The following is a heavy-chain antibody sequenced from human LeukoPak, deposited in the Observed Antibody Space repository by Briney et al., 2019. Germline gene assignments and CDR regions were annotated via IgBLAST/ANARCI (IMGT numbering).Heavy chain of an antibody. D-gene: IGHD6-19*01. Sequence: GASVKVSCKASGYTFTSYYMHWVRQAPGQGLEWMGIINPSGGSTSYAQKFQGRVTMTRDMSTSTVYMELSSLRSEDTAVYYCARVIAARSSGGGWFDPWGQGTLVTVSS. J-gene: IGHJ5*02. V-gene: IGHV1-46*01. CDR1: GYTFTSYY. CDR2: INPSGGST. CDR3: ARVIAARSSGGGWFDP.